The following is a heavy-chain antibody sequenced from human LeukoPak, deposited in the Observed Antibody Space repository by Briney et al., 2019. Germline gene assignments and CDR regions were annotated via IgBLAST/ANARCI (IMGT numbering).Heavy chain of an antibody. CDR3: ASGGNSGCEWFQH. J-gene: IGHJ1*01. CDR1: GFTFSSYG. Sequence: PGGSLRLSCAASGFTFSSYGMHWVRQAPGKGLEWVAVICYDGSNQYYADSVKGRFTISRDNSKNTLYLQMNSLRAEDTAVYYCASGGNSGCEWFQHWGQGTLVTVSS. D-gene: IGHD4-23*01. CDR2: ICYDGSNQ. V-gene: IGHV3-33*01.